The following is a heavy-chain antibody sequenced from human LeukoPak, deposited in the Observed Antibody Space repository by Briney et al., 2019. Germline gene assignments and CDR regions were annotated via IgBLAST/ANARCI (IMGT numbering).Heavy chain of an antibody. J-gene: IGHJ5*02. V-gene: IGHV1-24*01. Sequence: ASVKVSCKVSGYTLTELSMHWVRQAPGKGLEWMGGFDPEDGETIYAQKFQGRVTMTEDTSTDTAYMELSSLRSEDTAVYYCATGRPDYGDNWFDPWGQGTLVTVSS. CDR1: GYTLTELS. CDR3: ATGRPDYGDNWFDP. D-gene: IGHD4-17*01. CDR2: FDPEDGET.